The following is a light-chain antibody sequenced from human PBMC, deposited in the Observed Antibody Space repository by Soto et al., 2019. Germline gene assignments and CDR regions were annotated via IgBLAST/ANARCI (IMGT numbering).Light chain of an antibody. J-gene: IGLJ1*01. CDR2: ETD. Sequence: QSVLTQQPSVSGTPGQRVTISCSGSSSNVAINPVNWYQHLPGAAPRLLIYETDRRSSGVPDRFSASKSGTSASLAISGLTSEDEADYFCGAWDEALDGLYVFGTGTKLTVL. CDR1: SSNVAINP. CDR3: GAWDEALDGLYV. V-gene: IGLV1-44*01.